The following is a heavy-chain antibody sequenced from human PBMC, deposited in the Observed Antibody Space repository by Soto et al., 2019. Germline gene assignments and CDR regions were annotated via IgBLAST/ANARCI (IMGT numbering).Heavy chain of an antibody. J-gene: IGHJ4*02. V-gene: IGHV4-59*01. D-gene: IGHD5-12*01. CDR2: VYYTGSTST. Sequence: KPSETLSLTCSVSGASINNYYWSWIRHPPGKGLEWIGYVYYTGSTSTKYNPSLQSRVAMSVDSSKNQFSLKLTSMTAADTAIYYCAKYRRTDAEGYRLDFWGPGTLVTVSS. CDR3: AKYRRTDAEGYRLDF. CDR1: GASINNYY.